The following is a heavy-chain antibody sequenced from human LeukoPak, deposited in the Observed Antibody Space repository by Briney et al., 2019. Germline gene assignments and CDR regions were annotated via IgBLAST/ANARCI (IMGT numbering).Heavy chain of an antibody. J-gene: IGHJ6*02. Sequence: SSETLSLTRSVSGGPISSDYWAWIRQPPGKGLDWIGYMFYTGSTNYNPSLKSRVTISLATSKKQFSLKLSSVTAADTAVYYCVRVSVVYGMDVWGRGTTVTVSS. D-gene: IGHD6-25*01. CDR3: VRVSVVYGMDV. CDR1: GGPISSDY. V-gene: IGHV4-59*01. CDR2: MFYTGST.